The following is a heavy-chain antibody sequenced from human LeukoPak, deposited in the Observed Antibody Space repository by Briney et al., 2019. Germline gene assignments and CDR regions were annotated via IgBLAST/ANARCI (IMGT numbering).Heavy chain of an antibody. CDR1: GGSFSGYY. J-gene: IGHJ4*02. Sequence: PSETLSLTCAVYGGSFSGYYWSWIRQPPGKGLEWIGEINHSGSTNYNPSLKSRVTISVDTSKNQFSLKLSSVTAADTAVYYCARGVFGAYFDYWGLGALVTVSS. CDR3: ARGVFGAYFDY. CDR2: INHSGST. V-gene: IGHV4-34*01. D-gene: IGHD3-10*01.